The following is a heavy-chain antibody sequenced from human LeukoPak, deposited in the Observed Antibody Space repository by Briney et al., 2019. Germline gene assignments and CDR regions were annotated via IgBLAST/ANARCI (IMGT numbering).Heavy chain of an antibody. D-gene: IGHD3-10*01. Sequence: PGGSLRLSCSASGLTFSNYAMHWARQAPGKGLEYVSGISSNGGSTYYADSVKGRFTISRDNSKNTLFLQMSSLRAEDTAVYYCLQTYYSGSGSFGYWGQGTLVTVSS. CDR2: ISSNGGST. CDR3: LQTYYSGSGSFGY. J-gene: IGHJ4*02. CDR1: GLTFSNYA. V-gene: IGHV3-64D*09.